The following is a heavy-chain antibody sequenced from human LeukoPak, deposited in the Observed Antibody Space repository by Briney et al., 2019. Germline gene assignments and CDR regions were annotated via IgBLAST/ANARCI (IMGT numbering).Heavy chain of an antibody. CDR3: SRSDGGSDFDY. V-gene: IGHV6-1*01. Sequence: SQTLSLTCAISGDSVSSNRASWTWIRQSPSRGLEWLGRTYYRSKWYNDYAVSLKSRISINPDTSKNQFSLQLNSVTPEDTAVYYCSRSDGGSDFDYWGQGTLVTASS. J-gene: IGHJ4*02. CDR1: GDSVSSNRAS. CDR2: TYYRSKWYN. D-gene: IGHD5-24*01.